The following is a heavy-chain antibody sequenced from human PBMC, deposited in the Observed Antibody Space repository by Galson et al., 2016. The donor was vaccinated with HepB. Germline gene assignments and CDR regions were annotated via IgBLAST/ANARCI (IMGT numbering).Heavy chain of an antibody. CDR2: ISDSGGST. Sequence: SLRLSCAASGFTFSIFAMNWVRQAPGKGLEWVSGISDSGGSTYFADSVKGRFTISRDNAKNSLYLQMNSLRDEDTAVYYCVKGAGTIDYWGQGTLVTVSS. D-gene: IGHD6-19*01. CDR1: GFTFSIFA. V-gene: IGHV3-23*01. J-gene: IGHJ4*02. CDR3: VKGAGTIDY.